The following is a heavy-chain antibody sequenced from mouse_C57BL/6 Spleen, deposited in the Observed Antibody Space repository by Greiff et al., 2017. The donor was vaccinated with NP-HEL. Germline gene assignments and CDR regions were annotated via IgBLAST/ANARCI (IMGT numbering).Heavy chain of an antibody. D-gene: IGHD4-1*01. CDR1: GYTFTGYW. Sequence: VQLQQSGAELMKPGASVKLSCKATGYTFTGYWIEWVKQRPGHGLEWIGELFPGSGSTHYNEKFKGKATFTADTSSNTAYMQLSSLITEDSAIYYCARGNWVRYWYCDVWGTGTTVTVAS. V-gene: IGHV1-9*01. J-gene: IGHJ1*03. CDR3: ARGNWVRYWYCDV. CDR2: LFPGSGST.